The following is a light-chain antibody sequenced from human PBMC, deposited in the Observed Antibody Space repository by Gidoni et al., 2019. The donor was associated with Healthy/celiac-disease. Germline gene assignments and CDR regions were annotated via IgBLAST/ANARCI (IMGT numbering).Light chain of an antibody. V-gene: IGKV1-39*01. CDR3: QQSYSTPPT. CDR1: QSISSY. CDR2: AAS. Sequence: DIQMTQSPSSLSASVGDRVTITCRASQSISSYLNWYQQKPGKAPKLLIYAASSLQSGVPSRFSGSASATDFTLTISSLQPEDFATYYCQQSYSTPPTFXGXTKVEIK. J-gene: IGKJ4*02.